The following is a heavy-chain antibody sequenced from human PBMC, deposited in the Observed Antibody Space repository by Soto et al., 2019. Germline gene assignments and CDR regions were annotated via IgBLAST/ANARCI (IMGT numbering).Heavy chain of an antibody. CDR3: VREGGDNGFDP. Sequence: QVQLQESGPGLVKPSQTLSLTCTVSGGSISSGDYYWSWIRQPPGKGLEWIGYIYYSGSTFYNPSLKNRVTVSLDTSKIQFSLKLSSVTAADTAVYYLVREGGDNGFDPWGQGTLVTVSS. CDR2: IYYSGST. CDR1: GGSISSGDYY. J-gene: IGHJ5*02. D-gene: IGHD3-16*01. V-gene: IGHV4-30-4*01.